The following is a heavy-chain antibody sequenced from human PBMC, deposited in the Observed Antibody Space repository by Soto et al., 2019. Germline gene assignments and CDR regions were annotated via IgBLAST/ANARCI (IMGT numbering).Heavy chain of an antibody. Sequence: PGGSLRLSCAASGFTFSSYWMSWVRQAPGKGLEWVANIKQDGSEKYYVDSVKGRFTISRDNAKNSLYLQMNSLRAEDTAVYYCARVGGYDILTDPLDYWGQGTLVTVYS. V-gene: IGHV3-7*03. D-gene: IGHD3-9*01. J-gene: IGHJ4*02. CDR3: ARVGGYDILTDPLDY. CDR1: GFTFSSYW. CDR2: IKQDGSEK.